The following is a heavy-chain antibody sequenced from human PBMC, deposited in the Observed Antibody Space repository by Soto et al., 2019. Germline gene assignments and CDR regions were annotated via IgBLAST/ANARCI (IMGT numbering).Heavy chain of an antibody. J-gene: IGHJ4*02. D-gene: IGHD3-10*01. CDR2: IWYDGSNK. CDR1: GFTFSSYG. Sequence: QVQLVESGGGVVQPGRSLRLSCAASGFTFSSYGMHWVRQAPGKGLEWVAVIWYDGSNKHYADSVKGRFTISRDNSTNTLYVQRNSLRAEDTAVYYCARDLFGAEDYWGQGTLVTVSS. V-gene: IGHV3-33*01. CDR3: ARDLFGAEDY.